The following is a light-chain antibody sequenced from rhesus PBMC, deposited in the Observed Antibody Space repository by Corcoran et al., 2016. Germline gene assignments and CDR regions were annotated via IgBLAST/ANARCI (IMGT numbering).Light chain of an antibody. V-gene: IGKV1-22*01. CDR3: QQYSSRYS. Sequence: DIQMTQSPSSLSASVGDTVTITCRASQGISSWLAWYQQKPGKAPKLLIYKASSLQSGVPSRFSGSGYGTDFTLTISSLKAEEFATYYCQQYSSRYSFGQGTKVEIK. CDR2: KAS. J-gene: IGKJ2*01. CDR1: QGISSW.